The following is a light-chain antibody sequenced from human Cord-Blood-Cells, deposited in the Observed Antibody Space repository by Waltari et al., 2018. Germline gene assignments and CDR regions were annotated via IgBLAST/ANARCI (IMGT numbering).Light chain of an antibody. CDR2: KDG. Sequence: SYELTQPSSVSVSPGQTARITCSGDVLAKKYARWFQQKPGQAPVLVIYKDGERPSGIPERFSGSSSGTTVTLTISGAQVEDEADYYCYSAADNNLVFGTGTKVTVL. V-gene: IGLV3-27*01. CDR1: VLAKKY. J-gene: IGLJ1*01. CDR3: YSAADNNLV.